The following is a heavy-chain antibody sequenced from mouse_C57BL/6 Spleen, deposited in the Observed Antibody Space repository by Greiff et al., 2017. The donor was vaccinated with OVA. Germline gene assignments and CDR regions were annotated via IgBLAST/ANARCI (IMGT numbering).Heavy chain of an antibody. CDR3: ARQGYYGSSPAWFAY. CDR1: GFTFSSYT. J-gene: IGHJ3*01. CDR2: ISGGGGNT. Sequence: EVKVVESGGGLVKPGGSLKLSCAASGFTFSSYTMSWVRQTPEKRLEWVATISGGGGNTYYPDSVKGRFTISRDNAKNTLYLQMSSLRSEDTALYYCARQGYYGSSPAWFAYWGQGTLVTVSA. D-gene: IGHD1-1*01. V-gene: IGHV5-9*01.